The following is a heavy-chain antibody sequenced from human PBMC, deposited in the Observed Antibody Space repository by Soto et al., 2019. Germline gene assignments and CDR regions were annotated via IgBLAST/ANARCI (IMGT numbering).Heavy chain of an antibody. J-gene: IGHJ3*02. CDR1: GLTVSSNY. D-gene: IGHD3-10*01. CDR3: ARYRPGDEGDCFEI. V-gene: IGHV3-53*02. Sequence: EVQLVETGGGLIQPGGSLRLSCAASGLTVSSNYMNWVRQAPGKGLEWVSVLYSGGSTHYAGSVKGRFIISRDNSKNTLYLQMNSLRVEDTAVYYCARYRPGDEGDCFEIGGHGTMVTVSS. CDR2: LYSGGST.